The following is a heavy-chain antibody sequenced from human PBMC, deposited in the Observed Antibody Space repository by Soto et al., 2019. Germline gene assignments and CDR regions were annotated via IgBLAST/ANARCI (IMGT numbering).Heavy chain of an antibody. V-gene: IGHV4-59*01. CDR3: ARSSCSTSCYVDY. Sequence: SETLSLTCTVSGGSISSYYWSWIRQPPGKGLEWIGYIYYSGSTNYNPSLKSRVTISVDTSKNQFSLKLSSVTAADTAVYYCARSSCSTSCYVDYWGQGTLVTVSS. CDR2: IYYSGST. D-gene: IGHD2-2*01. J-gene: IGHJ4*02. CDR1: GGSISSYY.